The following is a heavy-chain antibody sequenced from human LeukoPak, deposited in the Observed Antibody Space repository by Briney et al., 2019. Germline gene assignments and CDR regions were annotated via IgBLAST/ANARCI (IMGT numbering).Heavy chain of an antibody. CDR3: ARVGYCSGGSCYSWGYFDY. CDR2: IYHTGST. V-gene: IGHV4-59*02. Sequence: SETLSLTCTISGGSVSDYYWSWIRQSPGKGLEWIGYIYHTGSTSYSPSLKSRVTISADTSQNQFSLKLSSVTAADTAVYYCARVGYCSGGSCYSWGYFDYWGQGTLVTVSS. CDR1: GGSVSDYY. D-gene: IGHD2-15*01. J-gene: IGHJ4*02.